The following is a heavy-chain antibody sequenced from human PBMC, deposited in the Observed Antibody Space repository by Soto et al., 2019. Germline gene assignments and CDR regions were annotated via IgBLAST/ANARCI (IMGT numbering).Heavy chain of an antibody. Sequence: QVQLVQSGAEVKKPGSSVKVSCKASGGTFSSYTISWVRQSPGQGLEWMGRIIPILGIANYAQKFQGRVTITADNTTSRAYMELSCLLSEDTPEYYCARDGSYGSGRRYFALWVRGTLVTVSS. J-gene: IGHJ2*01. CDR1: GGTFSSYT. D-gene: IGHD3-10*01. CDR2: IIPILGIA. CDR3: ARDGSYGSGRRYFAL. V-gene: IGHV1-69*08.